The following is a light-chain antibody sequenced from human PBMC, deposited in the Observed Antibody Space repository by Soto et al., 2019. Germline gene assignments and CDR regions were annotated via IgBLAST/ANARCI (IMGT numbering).Light chain of an antibody. CDR2: EVS. CDR1: SSDVGGYNY. V-gene: IGLV2-14*01. CDR3: SSYTSSSTRV. Sequence: QSALTQPVSVSGSPGQSITISCTGTSSDVGGYNYVSWYQQHPGKAPKLMIYEVSNRPSGVSNRFSGSKSGNTASLTISGLQAEDAADYYCSSYTSSSTRVFGGGTKLTVL. J-gene: IGLJ3*02.